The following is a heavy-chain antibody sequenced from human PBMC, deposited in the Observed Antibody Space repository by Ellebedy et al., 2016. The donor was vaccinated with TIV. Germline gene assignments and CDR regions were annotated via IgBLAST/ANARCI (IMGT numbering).Heavy chain of an antibody. CDR3: AKDLSPFYFGSGSYHKGVPAH. J-gene: IGHJ4*02. Sequence: GESLKISXAGSGFTFSSLTVSWVRQAPGKGLEWVSAITGSGSETYYADPVKGRFTISRDNSKNTVYLQMSSLRSEDTAVYYCAKDLSPFYFGSGSYHKGVPAHWGQGTLVTVSS. CDR1: GFTFSSLT. V-gene: IGHV3-23*01. CDR2: ITGSGSET. D-gene: IGHD3-10*01.